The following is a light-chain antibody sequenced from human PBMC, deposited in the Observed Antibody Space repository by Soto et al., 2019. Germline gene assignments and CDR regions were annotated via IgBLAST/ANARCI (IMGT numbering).Light chain of an antibody. CDR2: TAS. CDR3: QQSYSTPLT. J-gene: IGKJ4*01. CDR1: QSISRH. Sequence: DIPMTQSPSSLSASVGDRVTITCRASQSISRHLNWYQQKPGKAPKLLIYTASSLQSGVPSRFSGSGSGTDFTLTISSLQPEDFATYYCQQSYSTPLTFGGGTKVEIK. V-gene: IGKV1-39*01.